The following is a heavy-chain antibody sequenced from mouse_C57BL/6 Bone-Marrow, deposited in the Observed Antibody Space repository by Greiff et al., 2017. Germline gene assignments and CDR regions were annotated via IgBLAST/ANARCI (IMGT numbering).Heavy chain of an antibody. V-gene: IGHV5-2*01. J-gene: IGHJ2*01. D-gene: IGHD1-1*01. CDR1: EYEFPSHD. CDR2: INSDGGST. Sequence: EVKVVESGGGLVQPGESLKLSCESNEYEFPSHDMSWVRKTPEKRLELVAAINSDGGSTYYPDTMERRFIISRDNTKQTLYLQMSSLRSEDTALYYCARQRGSYYYGSSRYWGQGTTLTVSS. CDR3: ARQRGSYYYGSSRY.